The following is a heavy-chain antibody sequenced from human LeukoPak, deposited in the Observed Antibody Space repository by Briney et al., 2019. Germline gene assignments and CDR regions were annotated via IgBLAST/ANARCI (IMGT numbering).Heavy chain of an antibody. CDR3: ARDFQPRYCSSSSCSPA. J-gene: IGHJ6*02. CDR2: IRPDGSQK. D-gene: IGHD2-2*01. Sequence: GGSLRLSCAASGFTFRNYWMSWVPQAPGEGLEWVANIRPDGSQKYYVDSARGRFTISRDNAKSSLYLQMSSLRPEDTATYYCARDFQPRYCSSSSCSPAWGQGTTVTVSS. CDR1: GFTFRNYW. V-gene: IGHV3-7*03.